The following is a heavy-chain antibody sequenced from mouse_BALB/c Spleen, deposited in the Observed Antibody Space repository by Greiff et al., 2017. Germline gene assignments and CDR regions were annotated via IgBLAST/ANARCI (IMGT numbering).Heavy chain of an antibody. Sequence: EVQVVESGGGLVQPGGSRKLSCPASGFTFSSFGMHWVRQAPEKGLEWVAYISSGSSTIYYADTVKGRFTISRDNPKNTLFLQMTSLRSEDTAMYYCARSDGAYWGQGTLVTVSA. D-gene: IGHD2-3*01. V-gene: IGHV5-17*02. J-gene: IGHJ3*01. CDR1: GFTFSSFG. CDR2: ISSGSSTI. CDR3: ARSDGAY.